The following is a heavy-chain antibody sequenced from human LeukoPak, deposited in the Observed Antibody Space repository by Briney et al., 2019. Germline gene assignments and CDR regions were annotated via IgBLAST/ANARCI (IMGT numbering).Heavy chain of an antibody. CDR3: AKGQGYNYSDSIDY. CDR1: GFTFNNYA. Sequence: GGSLRLSCAASGFTFNNYAMTWVRQAPGKGLEWVSVINGGGSSYYADSVKGRYTVSRDNSKNTLYLQMNSLRDEDTAIYYCAKGQGYNYSDSIDYWGQGTLVTVSS. CDR2: INGGGSS. D-gene: IGHD5-18*01. J-gene: IGHJ4*02. V-gene: IGHV3-23*01.